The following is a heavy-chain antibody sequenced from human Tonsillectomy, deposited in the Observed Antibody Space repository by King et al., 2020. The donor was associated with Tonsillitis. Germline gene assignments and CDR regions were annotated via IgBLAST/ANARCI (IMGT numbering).Heavy chain of an antibody. CDR2: IYSGGRT. CDR3: ARGEQRAYFAS. J-gene: IGHJ4*02. CDR1: GFNVSSIY. D-gene: IGHD1-26*01. Sequence: DVQLVESGGDLIQPGGSLRLSCVVSGFNVSSIYMSWVRQAPGKGLEWVSVIYSGGRTYYADSVKGRFTISRDNSKNTLFLQMDSLRAEDTAVYFCARGEQRAYFASWGQGTLVTVSP. V-gene: IGHV3-53*01.